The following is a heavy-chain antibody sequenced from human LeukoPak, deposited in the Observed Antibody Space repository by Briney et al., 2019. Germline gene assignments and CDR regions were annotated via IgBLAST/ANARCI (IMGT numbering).Heavy chain of an antibody. J-gene: IGHJ4*02. Sequence: PWASVKVSCKASGGTFSSYAISWVRQAPGQGLEWMGGIIPIFGTANYAQKFQGRVTITADKSTTTAYMELSSLRSEDTAVYYCARDWDTLAAVVILPDYWGQGTLVTVSS. D-gene: IGHD3-22*01. CDR1: GGTFSSYA. CDR2: IIPIFGTA. CDR3: ARDWDTLAAVVILPDY. V-gene: IGHV1-69*06.